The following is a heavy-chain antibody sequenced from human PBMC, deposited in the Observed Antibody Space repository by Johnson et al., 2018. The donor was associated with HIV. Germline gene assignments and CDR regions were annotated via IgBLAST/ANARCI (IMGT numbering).Heavy chain of an antibody. D-gene: IGHD2-2*01. CDR2: ISYDGSNK. CDR3: ANGDIRYCSSTSCHDGAFDI. Sequence: QVQLVESGGGVVQPGRSLRLSCVASRFTFSSFAMHWVRQAPGKGLEWVAVISYDGSNKYYAASVKGRFTISRAHSKNTRYLQMNSLRAEDTAVYYCANGDIRYCSSTSCHDGAFDIWGQGTMVTVSS. CDR1: RFTFSSFA. V-gene: IGHV3-30*04. J-gene: IGHJ3*02.